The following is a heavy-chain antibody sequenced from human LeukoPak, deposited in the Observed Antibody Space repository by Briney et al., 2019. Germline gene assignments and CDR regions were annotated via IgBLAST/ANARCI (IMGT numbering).Heavy chain of an antibody. Sequence: ASVKVSSKASGYTFTDYYINWVRQAPGQGLEWMGWINPNSGGTNYAQKFQGRVTMTRDTSISTAYMELSRVRSDDTAGYYCARGVEQQLALDYWGQGTLVTVSS. CDR2: INPNSGGT. D-gene: IGHD6-13*01. J-gene: IGHJ4*02. CDR1: GYTFTDYY. V-gene: IGHV1-2*02. CDR3: ARGVEQQLALDY.